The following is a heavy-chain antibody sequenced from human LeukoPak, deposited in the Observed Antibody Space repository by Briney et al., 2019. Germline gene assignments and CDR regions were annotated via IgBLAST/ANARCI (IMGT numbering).Heavy chain of an antibody. D-gene: IGHD6-13*01. Sequence: GGSLRLSCAASGFTFSSYSMNWVRQAPGKGLEWVSSISSSSSYIYYADSVKGRFTISRDNAKNSLYLQMNSLSADDTAVYYCARGRSSWSTLDYWGQGTLVTVSS. CDR2: ISSSSSYI. CDR1: GFTFSSYS. CDR3: ARGRSSWSTLDY. J-gene: IGHJ4*02. V-gene: IGHV3-21*01.